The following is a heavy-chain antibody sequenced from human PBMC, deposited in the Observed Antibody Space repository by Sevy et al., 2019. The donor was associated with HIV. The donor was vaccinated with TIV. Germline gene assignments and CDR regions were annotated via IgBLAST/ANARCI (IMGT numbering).Heavy chain of an antibody. CDR3: ARIAARGGFDY. CDR1: GGSFSGYY. D-gene: IGHD6-6*01. J-gene: IGHJ4*02. V-gene: IGHV4-34*01. CDR2: INHSGST. Sequence: SETLSLTCAVYGGSFSGYYWSWIRQPPGKGLEWIGEINHSGSTNYNPSLKSRVTISVDTSKNQFSLKLGSVTAADTAVYYCARIAARGGFDYWGQGTLVTVSS.